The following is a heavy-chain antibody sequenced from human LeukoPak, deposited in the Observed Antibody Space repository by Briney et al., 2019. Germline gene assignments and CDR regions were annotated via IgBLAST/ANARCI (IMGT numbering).Heavy chain of an antibody. J-gene: IGHJ6*02. CDR1: GFTFSSYS. CDR3: ARDGYYYDSSGYYSINGMDV. CDR2: ISSSSSYI. Sequence: GGSLRLSCAASGFTFSSYSMNCVRQAPGKGLEWVSSISSSSSYIYYVDSVKGRFTISRDNAKNSLYLQMNSLRAEDTAVYYCARDGYYYDSSGYYSINGMDVWGQGTTVTVSS. V-gene: IGHV3-21*01. D-gene: IGHD3-22*01.